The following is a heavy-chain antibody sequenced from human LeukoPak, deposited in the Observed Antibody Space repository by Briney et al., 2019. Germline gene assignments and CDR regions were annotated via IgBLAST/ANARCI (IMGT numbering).Heavy chain of an antibody. J-gene: IGHJ4*02. V-gene: IGHV3-23*01. D-gene: IGHD6-19*01. CDR1: GFTFSSYA. CDR3: AHRDHITGWYKFHFDY. CDR2: ISDNGDST. Sequence: GGSLRLSCAASGFTFSSYAMSWVRQAPGKGLEWVSGISDNGDSTYYPDSVKGRFTISRDNSKNTLYLQMNSLGAEDTAVYYCAHRDHITGWYKFHFDYWGQGTLVTVSS.